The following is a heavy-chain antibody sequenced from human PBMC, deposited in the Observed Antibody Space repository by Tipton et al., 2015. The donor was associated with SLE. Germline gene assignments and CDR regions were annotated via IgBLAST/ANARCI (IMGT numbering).Heavy chain of an antibody. J-gene: IGHJ5*02. Sequence: TLSLTCTVSGDAITHSYWSWIRQPVGKGLEWIGRMYFSGVTDYNPSLKSRLTMSIDTSRNQFSLKLNSVTAADTAVYYCARDMDALPSSNWSGIAHWGQGILVTVSS. CDR2: MYFSGVT. D-gene: IGHD6-13*01. CDR1: GDAITHSY. CDR3: ARDMDALPSSNWSGIAH. V-gene: IGHV4-4*07.